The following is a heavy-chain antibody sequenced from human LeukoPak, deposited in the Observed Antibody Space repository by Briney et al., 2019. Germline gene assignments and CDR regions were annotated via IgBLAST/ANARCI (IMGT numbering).Heavy chain of an antibody. CDR3: AKDRYCSSTSCYSHYYYYGMDV. J-gene: IGHJ6*02. CDR2: ISYDGSNK. D-gene: IGHD2-2*01. V-gene: IGHV3-30*18. CDR1: GFTFSDYY. Sequence: GGSLRLSCATSGFTFSDYYMSWIRQAPGKGLEWVAVISYDGSNKYYADSVKGRFTISRDNSKNTLYLQMNSLRAEDTAVYYCAKDRYCSSTSCYSHYYYYGMDVWGQGTTVTVSS.